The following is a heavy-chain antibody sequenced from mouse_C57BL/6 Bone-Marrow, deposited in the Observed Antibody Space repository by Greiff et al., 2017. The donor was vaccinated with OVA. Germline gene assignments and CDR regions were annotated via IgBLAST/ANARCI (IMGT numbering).Heavy chain of an antibody. J-gene: IGHJ1*03. V-gene: IGHV5-4*01. D-gene: IGHD1-1*01. Sequence: EVKVVESGGGLVKPGGSLKLSCAASGFTFSSYAMSWVRQTPEKRLEWVATISDGGSYTYYPDNVKGRFTISRDNAKNNLYLQMSHLKSEDTAMYYCARESPLYGSSWRYFDVWGTGTTVTVSS. CDR3: ARESPLYGSSWRYFDV. CDR2: ISDGGSYT. CDR1: GFTFSSYA.